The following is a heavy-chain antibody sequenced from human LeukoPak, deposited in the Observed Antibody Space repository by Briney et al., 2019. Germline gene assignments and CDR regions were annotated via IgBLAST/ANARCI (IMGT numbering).Heavy chain of an antibody. D-gene: IGHD3-3*01. CDR3: ASGRYDFWSGARYYYYYGMDV. CDR2: INHSGST. CDR1: GGSFSGYY. J-gene: IGHJ6*02. Sequence: SETLSLTCAVYGGSFSGYYWSWIRQPPGKGLEWIGEINHSGSTNYNPSLKSRVTISVDTSKNQFSLKLSSVTAADTAVYYCASGRYDFWSGARYYYYYGMDVWGQGTTVTVSS. V-gene: IGHV4-34*01.